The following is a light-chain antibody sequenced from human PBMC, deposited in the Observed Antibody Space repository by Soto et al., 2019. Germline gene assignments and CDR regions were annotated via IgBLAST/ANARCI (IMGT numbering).Light chain of an antibody. CDR1: SSDVGGYNY. J-gene: IGLJ2*01. CDR2: EVI. CDR3: SSYAGSNTVV. Sequence: QSALTQPPSASGSPGQSVTISCTGTSSDVGGYNYVSWYQQHPGKAPKLMIFEVIKRPSGVPDRFSGSKSGNTASLTVSRLQAEDEAYYYCSSYAGSNTVVFGGGTKLTVL. V-gene: IGLV2-8*01.